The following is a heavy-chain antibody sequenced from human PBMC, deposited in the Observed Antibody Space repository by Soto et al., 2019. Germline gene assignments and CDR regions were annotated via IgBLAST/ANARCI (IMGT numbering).Heavy chain of an antibody. CDR1: GFTFSSYG. Sequence: GGSLRLSCAASGFTFSSYGMHWVRQAPGKGLEWVAVISYDGSNKYYGDSVKGRFTISRDNFKNTLYLQMNSLRAEDTAVYYCATISQWLTAHDAFDIWGQGTMVTVSS. D-gene: IGHD6-19*01. V-gene: IGHV3-30*03. CDR3: ATISQWLTAHDAFDI. J-gene: IGHJ3*02. CDR2: ISYDGSNK.